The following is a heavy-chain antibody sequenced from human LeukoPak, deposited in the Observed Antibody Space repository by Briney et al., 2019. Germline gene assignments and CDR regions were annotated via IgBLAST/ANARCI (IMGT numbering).Heavy chain of an antibody. J-gene: IGHJ4*02. CDR2: IYSGGST. D-gene: IGHD4-17*01. CDR3: VAPYGDFVSGYDY. V-gene: IGHV3-53*01. Sequence: PGGSLRLSCAASGFTVSTNYMSWVRQAPGKGLGWVSVIYSGGSTYYADSVKGRFTISRDNSKNTLYLQMNSLRAEDTAVYYCVAPYGDFVSGYDYWGQGTLVTVSS. CDR1: GFTVSTNY.